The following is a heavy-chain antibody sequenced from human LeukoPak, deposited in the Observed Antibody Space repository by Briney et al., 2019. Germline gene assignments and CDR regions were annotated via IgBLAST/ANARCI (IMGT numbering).Heavy chain of an antibody. J-gene: IGHJ6*03. CDR2: IKQDGSEK. CDR1: GFIFSNYW. CDR3: ARAPGSGSPHYYYSYMAV. D-gene: IGHD3-10*01. Sequence: GGSLRLSCAASGFIFSNYWMSWVRQAPGKGLEWVANIKQDGSEKYYVDSVKGRFTISKDNAKNSLYLQMNSLRAEDTAVYYCARAPGSGSPHYYYSYMAVWAKGPRSPSP. V-gene: IGHV3-7*04.